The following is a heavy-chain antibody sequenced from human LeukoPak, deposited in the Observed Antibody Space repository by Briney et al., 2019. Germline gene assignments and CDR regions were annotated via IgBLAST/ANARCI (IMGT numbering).Heavy chain of an antibody. CDR3: ATDLYSSGWYSSY. J-gene: IGHJ4*02. CDR1: GFTVSSNY. CDR2: ISSSGSTI. D-gene: IGHD6-19*01. V-gene: IGHV3-11*01. Sequence: GGSLRLSCAASGFTVSSNYMSWVRQAPGKGLEWVSYISSSGSTIYYADSVKGRFTISRDNAKNSLYLQMNSLRAEDTAVYYCATDLYSSGWYSSYWGQGTLVTVSS.